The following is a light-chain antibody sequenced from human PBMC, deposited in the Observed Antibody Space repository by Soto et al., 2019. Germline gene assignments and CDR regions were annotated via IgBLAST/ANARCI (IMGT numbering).Light chain of an antibody. V-gene: IGKV1-6*01. CDR3: LQDYISPLT. Sequence: AIPMTQSPSSLSASVGDRVIITCRASQGIRNELGWYQQKPGKAPKLLIYAASTLQSGVPSRFSGSGSGRDFTLTISSLQPQDFATYYCLQDYISPLTFGGGTQVEIK. CDR1: QGIRNE. CDR2: AAS. J-gene: IGKJ4*01.